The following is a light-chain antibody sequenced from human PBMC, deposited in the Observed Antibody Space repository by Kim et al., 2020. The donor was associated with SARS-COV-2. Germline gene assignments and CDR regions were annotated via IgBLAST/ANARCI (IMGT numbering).Light chain of an antibody. CDR2: GAS. Sequence: IVLTQSPGTLSLSPGERATRSCRASQSVSSMYLAWYQQKPGQAPRLLIYGASNMATGIPDRFSGSGSGTDFTLTISRLEPEDCAVYYCQQYENSPWTFGQGTKVDIK. V-gene: IGKV3-20*01. CDR3: QQYENSPWT. J-gene: IGKJ1*01. CDR1: QSVSSMY.